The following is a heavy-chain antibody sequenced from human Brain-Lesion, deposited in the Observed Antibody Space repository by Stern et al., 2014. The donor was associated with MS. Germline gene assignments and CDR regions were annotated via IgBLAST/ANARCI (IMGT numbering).Heavy chain of an antibody. V-gene: IGHV1-2*02. CDR3: ARDQRGITIFGVVTDYYYLGMDV. Sequence: QMQLVQSGAEVKKPGASVKVSCKTSGYIFTGYYIHWVRQAPGQGLEWMAWINPNTGGTKYGQKFQGRVTMSRDTSISTAYVELSSLTSDDTAVYYCARDQRGITIFGVVTDYYYLGMDVWGQGTTVTVSS. J-gene: IGHJ6*02. D-gene: IGHD3-3*01. CDR1: GYIFTGYY. CDR2: INPNTGGT.